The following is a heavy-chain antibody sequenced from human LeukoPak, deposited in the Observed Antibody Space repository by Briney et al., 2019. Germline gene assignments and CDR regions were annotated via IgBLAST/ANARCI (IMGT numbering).Heavy chain of an antibody. CDR1: GFTFSSYG. Sequence: PGRSLRLSCAASGFTFSSYGMHWVRQAPGKGLEWVAVISYDGSNKYYADSVKGRFTISRDNSKNTLYLQMNSLRAEDTAVYYCARGTTGYYGSGSPRYWGQGTLVTVSS. CDR2: ISYDGSNK. D-gene: IGHD3-10*01. V-gene: IGHV3-30*03. CDR3: ARGTTGYYGSGSPRY. J-gene: IGHJ4*02.